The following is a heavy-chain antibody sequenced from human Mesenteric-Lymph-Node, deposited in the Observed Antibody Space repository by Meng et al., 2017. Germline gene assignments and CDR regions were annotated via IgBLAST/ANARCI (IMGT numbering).Heavy chain of an antibody. D-gene: IGHD4-17*01. Sequence: SETLSLTCTVSGDSTSSNFWSWIRQTPGKGLEWIAYVSESLSTNTNPSLRSRVTISLDTSNNQFSLRLSSVTAADTAVYYCARELRDAFDVWGQGTMVTVSS. CDR3: ARELRDAFDV. CDR2: VSESLST. J-gene: IGHJ3*01. CDR1: GDSTSSNF. V-gene: IGHV4-59*01.